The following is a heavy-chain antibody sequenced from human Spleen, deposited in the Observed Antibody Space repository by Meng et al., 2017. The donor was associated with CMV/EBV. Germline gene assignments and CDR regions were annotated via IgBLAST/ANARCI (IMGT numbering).Heavy chain of an antibody. CDR1: GYNFPSNW. V-gene: IGHV5-51*01. CDR3: ARLGSSWLDWFDP. Sequence: GESLKISCKCSGYNFPSNWIGWVRQTPGRGLEWMGIIHPSDSDTRYSPSFQGQVTISADKSISTAYLQWSSLKASDTAMYYCARLGSSWLDWFDPWGQGTLVTVSS. CDR2: IHPSDSDT. J-gene: IGHJ5*02. D-gene: IGHD6-13*01.